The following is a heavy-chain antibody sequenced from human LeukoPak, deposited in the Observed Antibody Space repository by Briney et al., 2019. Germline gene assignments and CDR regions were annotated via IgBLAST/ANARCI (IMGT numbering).Heavy chain of an antibody. CDR3: ARQEYCSGGSCYTWFDP. V-gene: IGHV5-51*01. CDR1: GYSFTSYW. J-gene: IGHJ5*02. D-gene: IGHD2-15*01. CDR2: IYPGDSDT. Sequence: GSLKISCKGSGYSFTSYWIGWVRQMPGKGLEWMGIIYPGDSDTRYSPSFQGQVTISADKSISTAYLQWSSLKASDTAMYYCARQEYCSGGSCYTWFDPWGQGTLVTVSS.